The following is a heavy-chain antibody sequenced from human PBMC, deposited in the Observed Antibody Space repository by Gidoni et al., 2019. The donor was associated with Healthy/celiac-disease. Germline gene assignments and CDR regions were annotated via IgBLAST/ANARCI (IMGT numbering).Heavy chain of an antibody. V-gene: IGHV3-23*01. D-gene: IGHD3-22*01. J-gene: IGHJ4*02. CDR1: GFTFRSYA. CDR2: ISGSGGST. CDR3: AKGEGYYDSSGYRYYFDY. Sequence: EVQLLESGGGLVQPGGSLRLSCAASGFTFRSYAMSWVRQAPGKGLEWVSAISGSGGSTYYADSVKGRFTISRDNSKNTLYLQMNSLRAEDTAVYYCAKGEGYYDSSGYRYYFDYWGQGTLVTVSS.